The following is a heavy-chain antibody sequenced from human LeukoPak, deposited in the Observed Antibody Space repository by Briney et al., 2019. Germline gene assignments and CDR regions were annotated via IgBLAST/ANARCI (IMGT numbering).Heavy chain of an antibody. CDR2: ISYDGSNK. V-gene: IGHV3-30-3*01. CDR3: ARDSSGTVDTAMVSFDY. D-gene: IGHD5-18*01. Sequence: PGGSLRLSCAASGFTFSSYAMHWVRQAPGKGLEWVAVISYDGSNKYYADSVKGRFTISRDNSKNTLYLQMNNLRAEDTAVYYCARDSSGTVDTAMVSFDYWGQGTLVTVSS. J-gene: IGHJ4*02. CDR1: GFTFSSYA.